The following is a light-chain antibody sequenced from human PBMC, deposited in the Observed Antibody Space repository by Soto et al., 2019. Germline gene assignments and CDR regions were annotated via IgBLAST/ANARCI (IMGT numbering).Light chain of an antibody. J-gene: IGKJ1*01. CDR2: GAS. Sequence: EIVLTQSPGTLSLSPGERATLSCRASQSVSTNYLAWYQRKPGQAPRLLIYGASSRATDIPRRFSGSGSGTDFTLTITRLEPEDFAVYYCQQYGSSPPTFGHGTKVEV. V-gene: IGKV3-20*01. CDR1: QSVSTNY. CDR3: QQYGSSPPT.